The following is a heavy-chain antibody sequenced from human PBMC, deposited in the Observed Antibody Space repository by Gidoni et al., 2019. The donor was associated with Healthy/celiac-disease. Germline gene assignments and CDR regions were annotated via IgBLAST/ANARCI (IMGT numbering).Heavy chain of an antibody. V-gene: IGHV1-18*01. CDR1: GYTFHSYG. CDR3: ARDQRFLEWHYYGMDV. J-gene: IGHJ6*02. Sequence: QVQLVQSGAEVKKPGASVKVSCKASGYTFHSYGISWVRQAPGQGLEWMGWISAYNGNTNYAQKLQGRVTMTTDTSTSTAYMELRSLRSDDTAVYYCARDQRFLEWHYYGMDVWGQGTTVTVSS. CDR2: ISAYNGNT. D-gene: IGHD3-3*01.